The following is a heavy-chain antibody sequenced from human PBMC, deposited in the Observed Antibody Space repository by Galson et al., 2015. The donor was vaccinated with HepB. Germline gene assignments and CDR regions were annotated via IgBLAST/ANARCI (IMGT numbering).Heavy chain of an antibody. J-gene: IGHJ6*02. D-gene: IGHD2-2*01. Sequence: SVKVSCKASGYTFTGYYMHWVRQAPGQGLEWMGWINPNSGGTNYAQKFQGRVTMTRDTSISTAYMELSRLRSDDTAVYYCARDQRCSSPSCYYGMDVWGQGTTVTVSS. CDR1: GYTFTGYY. V-gene: IGHV1-2*02. CDR2: INPNSGGT. CDR3: ARDQRCSSPSCYYGMDV.